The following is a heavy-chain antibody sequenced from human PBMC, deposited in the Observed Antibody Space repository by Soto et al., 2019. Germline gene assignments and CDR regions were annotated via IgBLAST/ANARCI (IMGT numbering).Heavy chain of an antibody. CDR3: ARDDILVIPGGSYNYGMDV. CDR2: VAYDGRSK. V-gene: IGHV3-30*04. CDR1: GFTFSDYA. J-gene: IGHJ6*02. Sequence: QVQLVESGGGVVQPGRSLRLSCAASGFTFSDYAMHWVRQAPGKGLEWVAVVAYDGRSKYYADSVKGRFTISRDNSRTTVYLQMNSLRDEDTAMYYCARDDILVIPGGSYNYGMDVWGHGTTVTFSS. D-gene: IGHD2-2*01.